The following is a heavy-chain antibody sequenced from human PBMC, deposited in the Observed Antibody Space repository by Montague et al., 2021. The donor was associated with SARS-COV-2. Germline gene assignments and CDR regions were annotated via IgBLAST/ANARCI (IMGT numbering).Heavy chain of an antibody. CDR1: GGAVSSRSYY. Sequence: SETRSRTGTGPGGAVSSRSYYWGWIRQPPGKGLEWIGSIYYSGSTHYNPSRKSRVTISVDTSKNQFSLKLSSVTAADTAVYYCARRGDYGGPRFDYWGQGTLVSVSS. D-gene: IGHD4-23*01. V-gene: IGHV4-39*01. J-gene: IGHJ4*02. CDR2: IYYSGST. CDR3: ARRGDYGGPRFDY.